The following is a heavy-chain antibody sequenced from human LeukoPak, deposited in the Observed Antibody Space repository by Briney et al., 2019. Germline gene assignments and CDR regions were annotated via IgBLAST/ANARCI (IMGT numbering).Heavy chain of an antibody. J-gene: IGHJ6*02. CDR3: ARGGMDYYDSSGPPPGQTYYYYGMDV. CDR2: ISYDGSNK. D-gene: IGHD3-22*01. Sequence: PGGSLRLSCAASGFTFSSYAMHWVRQAPGKGLEWVAVISYDGSNKYYADSVKGRFTISRDNSKNTLYLQMNSLRAEDTAVYYCARGGMDYYDSSGPPPGQTYYYYGMDVWGQGTTVTVSS. CDR1: GFTFSSYA. V-gene: IGHV3-30-3*01.